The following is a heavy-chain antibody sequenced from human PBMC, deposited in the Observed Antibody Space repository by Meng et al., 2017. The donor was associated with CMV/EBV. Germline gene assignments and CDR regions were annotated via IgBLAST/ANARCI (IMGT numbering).Heavy chain of an antibody. CDR1: GFTFSSYW. CDR2: INSDGSST. J-gene: IGHJ4*02. D-gene: IGHD1-14*01. CDR3: AKDIRGSPEYYFDY. Sequence: GGSLRLSCAASGFTFSSYWMHWVRQAPGKGLVWVSRINSDGSSTSYADSVKGRFTISRDNAKNSLYLQMNSLRAEDMALYYCAKDIRGSPEYYFDYWGQGTLVTVSS. V-gene: IGHV3-74*01.